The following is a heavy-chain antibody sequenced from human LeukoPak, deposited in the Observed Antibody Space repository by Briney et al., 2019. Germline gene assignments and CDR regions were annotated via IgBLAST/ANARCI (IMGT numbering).Heavy chain of an antibody. CDR2: IRSKVYGGTP. J-gene: IGHJ4*02. V-gene: IGHV3-49*04. CDR3: TRDQTPYY. CDR1: GFTFGDYA. Sequence: GGSLRLSCTASGFTFGDYAMTWVRQAPGKGLEWVGFIRSKVYGGTPEYAASVKGRFTISRDDSQGIAYLQMNSLKTEDTAVYYCTRDQTPYYWGQGTLVTVSS.